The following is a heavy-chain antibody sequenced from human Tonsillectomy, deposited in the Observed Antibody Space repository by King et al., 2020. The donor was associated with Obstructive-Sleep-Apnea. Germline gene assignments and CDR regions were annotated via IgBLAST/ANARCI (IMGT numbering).Heavy chain of an antibody. CDR3: ARREEXXXAGSXWFDP. CDR2: IYYSGST. Sequence: QLQESGPGLVKPSETLSLTCTVSGGSISSSSYYWGWIRQPPGKGLEWIGTIYYSGSTYYNPSLKSRVTISVDTSKNQFSLKLSSVTAADTAMYYCARREEXXXAGSXWFDPWGQGTLVTVAS. CDR1: GGSISSSSYY. D-gene: IGHD1-14*01. V-gene: IGHV4-39*01. J-gene: IGHJ5*02.